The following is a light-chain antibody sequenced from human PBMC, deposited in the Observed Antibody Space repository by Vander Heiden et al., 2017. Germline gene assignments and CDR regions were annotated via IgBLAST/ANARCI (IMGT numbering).Light chain of an antibody. J-gene: IGKJ1*01. Sequence: DIQMTQSPSTLSASVGDRVTITCRASQSISSWLAWYQQKPGKAPKLLIYDASSFESGVPSRFRRSGSGTEFTLTISSLQPDDFATYYCQQENRVLATFGQGTKVEIK. CDR3: QQENRVLAT. V-gene: IGKV1-5*01. CDR1: QSISSW. CDR2: DAS.